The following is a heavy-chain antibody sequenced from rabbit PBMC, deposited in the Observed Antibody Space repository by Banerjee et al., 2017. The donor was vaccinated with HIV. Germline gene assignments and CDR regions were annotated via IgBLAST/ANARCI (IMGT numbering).Heavy chain of an antibody. CDR1: GFDFSSYG. CDR2: IYAGDGIT. Sequence: QEQLVESGGGLVQPGGSLKLSCKASGFDFSSYGVSWVRQAPGKGLEWIACIYAGDGITYYASWVNGRFTISKTSSTTVTLQMTSLTAADTATYFCARDLAGVIGWNFGLWGPGTLAPS. V-gene: IGHV1S45*01. CDR3: ARDLAGVIGWNFGL. D-gene: IGHD4-1*01. J-gene: IGHJ6*01.